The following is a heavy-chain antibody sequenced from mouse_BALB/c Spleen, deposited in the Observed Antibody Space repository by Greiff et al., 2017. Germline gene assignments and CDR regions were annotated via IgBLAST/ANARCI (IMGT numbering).Heavy chain of an antibody. V-gene: IGHV5-6-4*01. CDR3: TRDGGTATGFAY. CDR2: ISSGGSYT. D-gene: IGHD1-2*01. J-gene: IGHJ3*01. Sequence: EVQGVESGGGLVKPGGSLKLSCAASGFTFSSYTMSWVRQTPEKRLEWVATISSGGSYTYYPDSVKGRFTISRDNAKNTLYLQMSSLKSEDTAMYYCTRDGGTATGFAYWGQGTLVTVSA. CDR1: GFTFSSYT.